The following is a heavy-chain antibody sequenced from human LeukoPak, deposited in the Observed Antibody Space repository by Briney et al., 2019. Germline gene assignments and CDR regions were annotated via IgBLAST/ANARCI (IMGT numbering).Heavy chain of an antibody. Sequence: SETLSLTCTVSGGSISSYYWSWIRQPPGKGLEWIGYIYYSGSTNYNPSLKSRVTISVDTSKNQFSLKLSSVTAADTAVYYCARGVANKGYYYMDVWGKGTTVTVSS. CDR1: GGSISSYY. V-gene: IGHV4-59*01. CDR3: ARGVANKGYYYMDV. CDR2: IYYSGST. D-gene: IGHD2-15*01. J-gene: IGHJ6*03.